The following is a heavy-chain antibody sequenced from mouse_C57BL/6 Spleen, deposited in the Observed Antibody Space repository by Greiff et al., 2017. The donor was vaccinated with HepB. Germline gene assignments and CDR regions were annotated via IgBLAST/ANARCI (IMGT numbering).Heavy chain of an antibody. Sequence: VQLKESGPELVKPGASVKISCKASGYSFTGYYMNWVKQSPEKSLEWIGEINPSTGGTTYNQKFKAKATLTVDKSSSTAYMQLKSLTSEDSAVYYCARRGVYDGYLDYWGQGTTLTVSS. V-gene: IGHV1-42*01. CDR1: GYSFTGYY. CDR3: ARRGVYDGYLDY. D-gene: IGHD2-3*01. CDR2: INPSTGGT. J-gene: IGHJ2*01.